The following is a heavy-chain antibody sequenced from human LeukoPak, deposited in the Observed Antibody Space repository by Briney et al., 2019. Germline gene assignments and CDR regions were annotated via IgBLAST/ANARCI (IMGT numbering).Heavy chain of an antibody. CDR1: GFTFSDYY. Sequence: PGGSLRLSCAASGFTFSDYYMSWIRQAPGKGLEWVSYISSSGSTIYYADSVKGRFTISRDNAKNSLYLQMNSLRAEDTAVYYCARARGSTVVTPWHAFDIWGQGTMVTVSS. CDR2: ISSSGSTI. CDR3: ARARGSTVVTPWHAFDI. J-gene: IGHJ3*02. V-gene: IGHV3-11*04. D-gene: IGHD4-23*01.